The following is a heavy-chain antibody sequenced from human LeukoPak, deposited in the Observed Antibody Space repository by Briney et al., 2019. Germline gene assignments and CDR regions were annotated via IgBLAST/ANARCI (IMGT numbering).Heavy chain of an antibody. D-gene: IGHD6-13*01. CDR3: ARFPIALGVPGPSIAAAGNPDY. CDR2: IIPIFGTA. V-gene: IGHV1-69*13. CDR1: GGTFSSYA. J-gene: IGHJ4*02. Sequence: SVKVSCKASGGTFSSYAISWVRQAPGQGLEWMGGIIPIFGTANYAQKFQGRVTITADESTSTAYMELSSLRSEDTAVYYCARFPIALGVPGPSIAAAGNPDYWGQGTLVTVSS.